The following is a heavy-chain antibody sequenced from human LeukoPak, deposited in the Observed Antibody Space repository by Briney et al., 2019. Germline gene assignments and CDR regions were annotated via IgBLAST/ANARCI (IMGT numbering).Heavy chain of an antibody. V-gene: IGHV3-21*01. D-gene: IGHD3-3*01. CDR2: ISSSSSYI. CDR3: ARGIIPSYYGMDV. CDR1: GFTFSSYS. Sequence: GGSLRLSCAASGFTFSSYSMNWVRQAPGKGLEWVSSISSSSSYIYYADSVKGRFTISRDNAKNSLYLQMNSLRAEDTAVYYCARGIIPSYYGMDVWGQGTTVTVSS. J-gene: IGHJ6*02.